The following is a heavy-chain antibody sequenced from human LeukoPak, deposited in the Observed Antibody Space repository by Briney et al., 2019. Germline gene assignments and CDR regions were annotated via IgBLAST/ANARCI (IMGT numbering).Heavy chain of an antibody. D-gene: IGHD6-19*01. CDR2: ISFDARNK. CDR3: AKDHLPGIVVAGRDY. J-gene: IGHJ4*02. CDR1: GFTFTNYA. Sequence: GRSLRLSCTASGFTFTNYAMHWVRQAPGKGLEWVAIISFDARNKYYTDSLKGRFTISRDNSKNTVYLHIKNLRAEDTAIYYCAKDHLPGIVVAGRDYWGQGSLVTVSS. V-gene: IGHV3-30*04.